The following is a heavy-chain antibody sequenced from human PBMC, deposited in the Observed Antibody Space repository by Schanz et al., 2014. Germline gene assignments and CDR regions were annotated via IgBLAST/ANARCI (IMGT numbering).Heavy chain of an antibody. Sequence: PGGSLRLSCAASGFTFSSYAMSWVRQAPGKGLEWVAILWHDGSKKYYADSVKGRFTVSRDNSKNTLYLQLNSLRAEDTAVYYCARDFHGYGPHLDYWGQGSLVTVSS. CDR2: LWHDGSKK. CDR3: ARDFHGYGPHLDY. D-gene: IGHD5-12*01. J-gene: IGHJ4*02. CDR1: GFTFSSYA. V-gene: IGHV3-33*08.